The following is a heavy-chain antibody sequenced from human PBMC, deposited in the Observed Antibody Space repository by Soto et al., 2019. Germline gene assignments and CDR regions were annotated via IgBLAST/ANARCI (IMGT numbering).Heavy chain of an antibody. CDR3: VRGLRYSGMDV. CDR2: IDHSGST. Sequence: SETLSLTCAVNGGSFSAYYWTWIRQPPGRGLEWIGEIDHSGSTNYNPSLESRVTISIDTAKNRFSLNVTSVTAADTAVYYCVRGLRYSGMDVWGQGTTVTVSS. D-gene: IGHD2-15*01. CDR1: GGSFSAYY. J-gene: IGHJ6*02. V-gene: IGHV4-34*01.